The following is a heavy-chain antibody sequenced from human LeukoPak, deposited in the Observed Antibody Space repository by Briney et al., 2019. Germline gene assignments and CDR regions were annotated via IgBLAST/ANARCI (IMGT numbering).Heavy chain of an antibody. D-gene: IGHD3-10*01. V-gene: IGHV3-23*01. CDR1: GFTFSSYE. Sequence: GGSLRLSCAASGFTFSSYEMNWVRQAPGKGLEWVSAISGSGGSTYYADSVKGRFTISRDNSKNTLYLQMNSLRAEDTAVHYCAKDRGIISDYWGQGTLVTVSS. CDR3: AKDRGIISDY. J-gene: IGHJ4*02. CDR2: ISGSGGST.